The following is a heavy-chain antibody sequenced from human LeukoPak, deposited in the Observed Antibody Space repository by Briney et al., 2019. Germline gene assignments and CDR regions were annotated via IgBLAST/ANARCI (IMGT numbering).Heavy chain of an antibody. V-gene: IGHV3-13*01. CDR3: ARVGDGDYAFDI. D-gene: IGHD4-17*01. Sequence: GGSLRLSCAASGFTFRSYDMHWLRQATGKGLEWVSAIGTAGDTYYPGSVKGRFTISRENAKNSLYLQMNSLRAGDTAVYYCARVGDGDYAFDIWGQGTMVTVSS. J-gene: IGHJ3*02. CDR2: IGTAGDT. CDR1: GFTFRSYD.